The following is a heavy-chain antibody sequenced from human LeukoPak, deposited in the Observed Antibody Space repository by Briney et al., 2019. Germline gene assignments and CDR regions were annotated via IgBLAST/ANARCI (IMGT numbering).Heavy chain of an antibody. V-gene: IGHV3-21*04. CDR1: GFTLSHHS. J-gene: IGHJ1*01. CDR2: IGGNSRSI. CDR3: ARPRYGDYSGVEH. Sequence: GGSLRLSCTASGFTLSHHSMNWVRQAPGKGLEWVSSIGGNSRSIFYADSVKGRYTTSRDNAKNSLYLQMNSLRAEDTAVYYCARPRYGDYSGVEHWGQGSLVTVSS. D-gene: IGHD4-17*01.